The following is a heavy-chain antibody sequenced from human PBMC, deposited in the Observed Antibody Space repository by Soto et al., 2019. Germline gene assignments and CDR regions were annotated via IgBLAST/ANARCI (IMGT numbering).Heavy chain of an antibody. J-gene: IGHJ5*02. Sequence: QVVLQESGPGVVKPSDTLSLTCNVSGASLSRYYWSWIRQPPGKGLEWIGRIYATGDTNYNPSLTSRISMSVDMSKKQFSLTLRSVTAADTAIYYCVRDGTKNLRDRFEPWGRGILVTVSS. V-gene: IGHV4-4*07. CDR3: VRDGTKNLRDRFEP. CDR2: IYATGDT. CDR1: GASLSRYY. D-gene: IGHD1-26*01.